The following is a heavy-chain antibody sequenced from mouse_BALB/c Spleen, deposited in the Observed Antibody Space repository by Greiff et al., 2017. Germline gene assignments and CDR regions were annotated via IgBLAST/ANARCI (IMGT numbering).Heavy chain of an antibody. J-gene: IGHJ4*01. D-gene: IGHD1-1*01. CDR3: ARLDYYGSSSYAMDY. CDR1: GYSITSDYA. CDR2: ISYSGST. V-gene: IGHV3-2*02. Sequence: DVKLQESGPGLVKPSQSLSLTCTVTGYSITSDYAWNWIRQFPGNKLEWMGYISYSGSTSYNPSLKRRISITRDTSKNQFFLQLNSVTTEDTATYYCARLDYYGSSSYAMDYWGQGTSVTVSS.